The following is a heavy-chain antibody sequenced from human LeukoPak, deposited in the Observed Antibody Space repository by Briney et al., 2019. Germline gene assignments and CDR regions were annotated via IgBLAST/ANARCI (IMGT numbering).Heavy chain of an antibody. J-gene: IGHJ4*02. CDR2: ISYSAST. CDR3: ARHGSDGSGTTFGY. V-gene: IGHV4-39*01. Sequence: SETLSLTCSVSGGSISSRSYYWGWIRHPPGKGLEWIGSISYSASTYYNPSLKSRVTISVDTSKNQFSLKLSSVTAADTAVYYCARHGSDGSGTTFGYWGQGILVTVSS. D-gene: IGHD3-10*01. CDR1: GGSISSRSYY.